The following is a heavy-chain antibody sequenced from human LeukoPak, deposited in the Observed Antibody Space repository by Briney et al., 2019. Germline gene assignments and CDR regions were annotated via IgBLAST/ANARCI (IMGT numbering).Heavy chain of an antibody. J-gene: IGHJ4*02. V-gene: IGHV3-7*01. CDR2: IKQDGSEK. CDR3: ARDRRVGCSSTSCYIGY. Sequence: GGSLRLSCAASGFTLSSYWMSCVRQALGKGLGWVANIKQDGSEKYYVDSVKGRFTISRDNAKNSLYLQMNSLRAEDTAVYYCARDRRVGCSSTSCYIGYWGQGTLVTVSS. D-gene: IGHD2-2*02. CDR1: GFTLSSYW.